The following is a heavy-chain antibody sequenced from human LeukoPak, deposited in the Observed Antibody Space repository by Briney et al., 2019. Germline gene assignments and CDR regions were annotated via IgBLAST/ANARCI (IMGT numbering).Heavy chain of an antibody. CDR3: AKSPSGSYRPFDY. V-gene: IGHV3-23*01. D-gene: IGHD1-26*01. Sequence: GGYLRLSCAASGFTFSSYAMSWVRQAQGKGLEWVSAISGSGGSTYYADSVKGRFTISRDNSKNTLYLQMNSLRAEDTAVYYCAKSPSGSYRPFDYWGQGTLVTVSS. J-gene: IGHJ4*02. CDR2: ISGSGGST. CDR1: GFTFSSYA.